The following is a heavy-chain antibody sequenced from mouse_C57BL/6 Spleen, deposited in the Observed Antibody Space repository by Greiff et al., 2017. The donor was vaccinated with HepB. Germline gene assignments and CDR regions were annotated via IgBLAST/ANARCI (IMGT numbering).Heavy chain of an antibody. D-gene: IGHD1-1*01. CDR3: ARSTAVVYFDY. J-gene: IGHJ2*01. CDR1: GYTFTSYW. V-gene: IGHV1-7*01. CDR2: INPSSGYT. Sequence: VQLQQSGAELAKPGASVKLSCKASGYTFTSYWMHWVKQRPGQGLEWIGYINPSSGYTKYNEKFKDKSTLTADKSSSTAYLQLSSLTYEDSAVYFCARSTAVVYFDYWGQGTTLTVSS.